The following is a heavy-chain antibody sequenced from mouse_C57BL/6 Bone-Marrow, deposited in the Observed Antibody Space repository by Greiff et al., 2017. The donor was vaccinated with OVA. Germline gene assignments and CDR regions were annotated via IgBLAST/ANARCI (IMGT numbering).Heavy chain of an antibody. D-gene: IGHD1-1*01. Sequence: EVQRVESGPGLVKPSQSLSLTCSVTGYSITSGYYWNWIRQFPGNKLEWMGYISYDGSNIYNPSLKNRISITRDTSKNQFFLKLNSVTTEDTATYYCAREGSSYPFDYWGQGTTLTVSS. CDR2: ISYDGSN. CDR3: AREGSSYPFDY. J-gene: IGHJ2*01. CDR1: GYSITSGYY. V-gene: IGHV3-6*01.